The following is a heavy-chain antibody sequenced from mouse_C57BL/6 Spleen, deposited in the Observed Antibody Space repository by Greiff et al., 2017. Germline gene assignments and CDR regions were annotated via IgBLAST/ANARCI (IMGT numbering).Heavy chain of an antibody. J-gene: IGHJ2*01. Sequence: VQLQQSGAELVRPGASVKLSCTASGFNIKDDYMHWVKQRPEQGLEWIGWLDPENGDTEYASKFEGKATITADTSSNTAYLQLCSLTSENTAVYYCTTYYYGNYLDYWGQGTTLTVSS. CDR1: GFNIKDDY. D-gene: IGHD2-1*01. V-gene: IGHV14-4*01. CDR3: TTYYYGNYLDY. CDR2: LDPENGDT.